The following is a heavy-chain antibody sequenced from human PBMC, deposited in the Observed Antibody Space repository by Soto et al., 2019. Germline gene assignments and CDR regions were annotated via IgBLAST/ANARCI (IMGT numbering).Heavy chain of an antibody. CDR2: ISYDGSNK. J-gene: IGHJ4*02. CDR3: AKDCNIAVAGLDY. CDR1: GFTFSSYG. V-gene: IGHV3-30*18. Sequence: GGSLRLSCAASGFTFSSYGMHWVRQAPGKGLEWVAVISYDGSNKYYADSVKGRFTISRDNSKNTLYLQMNSLRAEDTAVYYCAKDCNIAVAGLDYWGQGALVTVSS. D-gene: IGHD6-19*01.